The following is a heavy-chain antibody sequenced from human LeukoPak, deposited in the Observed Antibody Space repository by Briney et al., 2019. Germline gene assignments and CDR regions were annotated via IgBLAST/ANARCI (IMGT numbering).Heavy chain of an antibody. CDR3: AGSTYDNWFDP. Sequence: SETLSLTCTVSGGSISSSSYYCGWIRQPPGKGLEWIGSIYRSGSTYYNPSLKSRVTLSVETSKNQFSLKLSSVTAADTAVYYCAGSTYDNWFDPWDQGTLVTVSS. CDR2: IYRSGST. D-gene: IGHD2-8*01. V-gene: IGHV4-39*01. J-gene: IGHJ5*02. CDR1: GGSISSSSYY.